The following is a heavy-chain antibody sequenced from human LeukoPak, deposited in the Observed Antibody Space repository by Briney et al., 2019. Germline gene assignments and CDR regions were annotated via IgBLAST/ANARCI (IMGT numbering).Heavy chain of an antibody. CDR2: INHSGST. V-gene: IGHV4-34*01. Sequence: PSETLSLTCTVSGGSISSYYWAWIRQPPGKGLEWIGEINHSGSTNYNPSLKSRVTISVDTSKNQFSLKLSSVTAADTAVYYCARTPRIQLWRRNHAFDIWGQGTMVTVSS. D-gene: IGHD5-18*01. J-gene: IGHJ3*02. CDR3: ARTPRIQLWRRNHAFDI. CDR1: GGSISSYY.